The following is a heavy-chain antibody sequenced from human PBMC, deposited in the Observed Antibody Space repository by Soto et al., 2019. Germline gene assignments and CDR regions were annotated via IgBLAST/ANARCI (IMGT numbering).Heavy chain of an antibody. V-gene: IGHV6-1*01. J-gene: IGHJ3*02. CDR2: TYYRSKWYN. CDR1: GDSVSSNSAA. D-gene: IGHD6-19*01. Sequence: PSQTLSLTCAISGDSVSSNSAAWNWIRQSPSRGLEWLARTYYRSKWYNDYAVSVKSRITINPDTSKNQFSLQLNSVTPEDTAVYYCARDRVSSGSQSLDAFDIWGQGTMVTVSS. CDR3: ARDRVSSGSQSLDAFDI.